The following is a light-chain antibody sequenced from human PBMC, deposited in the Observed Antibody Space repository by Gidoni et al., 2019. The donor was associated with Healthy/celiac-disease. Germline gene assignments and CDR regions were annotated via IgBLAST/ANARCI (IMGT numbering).Light chain of an antibody. Sequence: EIVLTQSLATLSLSPGERATLSCRASQSVSSYLAWYQQKPGQAPRLLSYDASNRATGIPARFSGSGSVTDFTLTISSLEPEDFAVYYCQQRSNWPPGLTFGGGTKVEIK. J-gene: IGKJ4*01. CDR3: QQRSNWPPGLT. V-gene: IGKV3-11*01. CDR1: QSVSSY. CDR2: DAS.